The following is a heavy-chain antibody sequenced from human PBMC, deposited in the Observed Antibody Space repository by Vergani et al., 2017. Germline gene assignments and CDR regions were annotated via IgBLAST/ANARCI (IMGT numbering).Heavy chain of an antibody. CDR3: AREDSNYYDSSGPFDP. D-gene: IGHD3-22*01. V-gene: IGHV3-21*01. J-gene: IGHJ5*02. Sequence: VQLQQWGAGLLKPSETLSLTCAVYGGSFSGYYWSWIRQPPGKGLEWVSSISSSSSYIYYADSVKGRFTISRDNAKNSLYLQMNSLRAEDTAVYYCAREDSNYYDSSGPFDPWGQGTLVTVSS. CDR1: GGSFSGYY. CDR2: ISSSSSYI.